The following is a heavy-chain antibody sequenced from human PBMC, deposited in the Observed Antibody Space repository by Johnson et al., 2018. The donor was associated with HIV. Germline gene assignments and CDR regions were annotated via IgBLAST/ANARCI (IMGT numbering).Heavy chain of an antibody. J-gene: IGHJ3*02. Sequence: EVQLVESGGGVVQPGGSLRLSCAASGFTFSSYGMHWVRQATGKGLEWVAAIGTTGDTFYPGSVKGRFTISRENAKNSLYLQRNSLRTEDTAVYYCANLGDYGGNNGFDIWGQGTMVTVSS. CDR1: GFTFSSYG. D-gene: IGHD4-23*01. V-gene: IGHV3-13*01. CDR3: ANLGDYGGNNGFDI. CDR2: IGTTGDT.